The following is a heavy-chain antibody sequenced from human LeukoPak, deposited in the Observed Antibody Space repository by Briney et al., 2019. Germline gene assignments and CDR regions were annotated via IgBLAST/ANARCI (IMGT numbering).Heavy chain of an antibody. CDR2: TYYRSKWYN. Sequence: SQTLSLTCAISGDSVSSNSAAWNWLRQSPSRGLEWLGRTYYRSKWYNDYAVSVKSRITIDPDTSKNQFSLQLNSVTPEDTAVYYCARDLGSGWYDWFDPWGQGTLVTVSS. CDR3: ARDLGSGWYDWFDP. J-gene: IGHJ5*02. V-gene: IGHV6-1*01. D-gene: IGHD6-19*01. CDR1: GDSVSSNSAA.